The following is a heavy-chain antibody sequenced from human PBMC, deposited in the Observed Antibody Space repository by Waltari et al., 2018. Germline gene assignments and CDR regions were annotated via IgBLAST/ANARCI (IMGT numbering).Heavy chain of an antibody. CDR3: ARGRNSAFDY. CDR1: GDSLSSDGVA. V-gene: IGHV6-1*01. CDR2: TYYRSKWSN. Sequence: QVQLQQSGPGLVKPSQTLPLTCAISGDSLSSDGVAWNWIRQSPSRGLEWLGRTYYRSKWSNDYAVFVKSRISINPDTSKNQFSLQLTSLTPEDTAVYYCARGRNSAFDYWDQGTLVTVSS. J-gene: IGHJ4*02. D-gene: IGHD1-26*01.